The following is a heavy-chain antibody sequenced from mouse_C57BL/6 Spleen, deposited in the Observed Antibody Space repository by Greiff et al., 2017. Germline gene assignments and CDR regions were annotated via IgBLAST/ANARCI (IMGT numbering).Heavy chain of an antibody. CDR2: ISDGGSYT. CDR1: GFTFSSYA. Sequence: EVMLVESGGGLVKPGGSLKLSCAASGFTFSSYAMSWVRQTPEKRLEWVATISDGGSYTYYPDNVKGRFTISRDNAKNNLYLQMSHLKSEDTAMYYCAREGGTTVPFYFDYWGQGTTLTVSS. CDR3: AREGGTTVPFYFDY. D-gene: IGHD1-1*01. J-gene: IGHJ2*01. V-gene: IGHV5-4*01.